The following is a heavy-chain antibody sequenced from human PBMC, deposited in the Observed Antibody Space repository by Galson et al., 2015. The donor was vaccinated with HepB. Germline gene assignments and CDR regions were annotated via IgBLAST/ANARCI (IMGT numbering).Heavy chain of an antibody. CDR3: ARDRVTFGGVIVASDFDS. D-gene: IGHD3-16*02. Sequence: SLRLSCAASGFTFSDYAMHWVRQAPGKGLEWVAFISYDGINKYYAGSVRGRFTISRDKSKNTLFLQMNSLRAEDTAVYYCARDRVTFGGVIVASDFDSWGQGNMVTVSS. V-gene: IGHV3-30-3*01. J-gene: IGHJ4*02. CDR1: GFTFSDYA. CDR2: ISYDGINK.